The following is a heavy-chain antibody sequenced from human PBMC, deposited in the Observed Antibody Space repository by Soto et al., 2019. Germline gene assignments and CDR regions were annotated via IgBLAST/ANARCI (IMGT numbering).Heavy chain of an antibody. V-gene: IGHV4-31*03. CDR2: ISSGGST. CDR3: SRGILV. J-gene: IGHJ4*02. D-gene: IGHD5-18*01. CDR1: GGSINSGGYC. Sequence: QVQLQESGPGLVKPSQTLSLTCTVSGGSINSGGYCWSWIRQHPGKGLEWIGCISSGGSTSYNASLKSRVNISVDTSKNQFSRKLSSVTAADTAVCYCSRGILVWGQGTLITVSS.